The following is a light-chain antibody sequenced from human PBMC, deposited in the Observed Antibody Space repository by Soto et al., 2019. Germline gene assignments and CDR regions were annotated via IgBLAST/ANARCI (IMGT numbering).Light chain of an antibody. CDR3: SSYGGTNTLVM. CDR1: SRDVGGYNY. V-gene: IGLV2-8*01. CDR2: EVN. J-gene: IGLJ3*02. Sequence: SALTQPPSASGSPGHSVTISCTGTSRDVGGYNYVSWYQQHPGKAPKLMIYEVNKRPSGVPDRFSGSKSGNTASLTVTGLQAEDEADYYCSSYGGTNTLVMFGGGTKLTVL.